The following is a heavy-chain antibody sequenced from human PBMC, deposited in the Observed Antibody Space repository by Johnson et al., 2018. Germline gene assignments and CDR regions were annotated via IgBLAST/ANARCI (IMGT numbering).Heavy chain of an antibody. D-gene: IGHD3-10*01. Sequence: EVQLVESGGGLVQPGGSLRLSCAASGFTVSSNYMSWVRQAPGKGLEWVPVISSGGSTYYAASVKGRFPIPSANSKTTLDLQLNSPGAEEKAVYYRARDNAPYGPGRYYRGSYYYYMDGWGKGTTVSVSS. CDR1: GFTVSSNY. CDR2: ISSGGST. J-gene: IGHJ6*03. CDR3: ARDNAPYGPGRYYRGSYYYYMDG. V-gene: IGHV3-66*02.